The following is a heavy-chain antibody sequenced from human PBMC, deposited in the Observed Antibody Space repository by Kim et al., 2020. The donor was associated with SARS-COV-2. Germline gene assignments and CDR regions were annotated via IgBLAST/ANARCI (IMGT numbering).Heavy chain of an antibody. V-gene: IGHV4-31*03. CDR2: IYYRGTT. CDR3: ARDGGYGSGSYRLEV. CDR1: GGSISTGGYF. Sequence: SETLSLTCTLSGGSISTGGYFWNWIRHHPGEGLEWIGYIYYRGTTNYNPSLKSRLTISIDTSKNQFSLKLSSVTAADTAGYYCARDGGYGSGSYRLEVWGQGTTVTVSS. D-gene: IGHD3-10*01. J-gene: IGHJ6*02.